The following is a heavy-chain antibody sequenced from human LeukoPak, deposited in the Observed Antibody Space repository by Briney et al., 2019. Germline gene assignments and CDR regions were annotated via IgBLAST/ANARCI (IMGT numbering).Heavy chain of an antibody. Sequence: GGSLRLSCAASGFTFSSYWMSWVRQAPGKGLEWVANIKQDGSEKYYVDSVKGRFTISRDNAKNSLYLQMNSLRAEDTAVYYCASGAINPSCRAFDIWGQGTMVTVSS. J-gene: IGHJ3*02. CDR3: ASGAINPSCRAFDI. CDR1: GFTFSSYW. D-gene: IGHD2-2*02. V-gene: IGHV3-7*01. CDR2: IKQDGSEK.